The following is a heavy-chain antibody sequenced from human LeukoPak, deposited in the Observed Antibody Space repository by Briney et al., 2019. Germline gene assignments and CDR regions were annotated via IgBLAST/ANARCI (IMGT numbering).Heavy chain of an antibody. CDR3: ARTTVYDSSGYYYVGRKLRLDY. CDR1: GGSIRSSSYY. Sequence: KASETLSLTCSVSGGSIRSSSYYWGWIRQPPGKGLEWIGTIYYSGNTYYNPSLKSRVTISVDTSKNQFSLKLSSVTAADTAVYYCARTTVYDSSGYYYVGRKLRLDYWGQGTLVTVSS. D-gene: IGHD3-22*01. J-gene: IGHJ4*02. CDR2: IYYSGNT. V-gene: IGHV4-39*01.